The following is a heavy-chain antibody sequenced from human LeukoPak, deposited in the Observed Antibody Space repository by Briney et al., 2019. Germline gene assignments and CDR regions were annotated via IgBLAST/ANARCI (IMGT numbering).Heavy chain of an antibody. V-gene: IGHV1-46*01. CDR2: INPSGGST. D-gene: IGHD3-3*01. J-gene: IGHJ4*02. CDR3: ARAPGPKEWSRKPDY. CDR1: GYTFTSYY. Sequence: GASVKVSCKASGYTFTSYYMHWVRQAPGQGLEWMGIINPSGGSTSYAQKFQGRVTMTRNTSISTAYMELSSLRSEDTAVYYCARAPGPKEWSRKPDYWGQGTLVTVSS.